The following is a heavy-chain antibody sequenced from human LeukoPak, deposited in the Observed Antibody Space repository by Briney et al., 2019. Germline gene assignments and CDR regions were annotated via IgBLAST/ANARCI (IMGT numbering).Heavy chain of an antibody. CDR3: ARAPTVYSYGRPGGYYFDY. Sequence: GGSLRLSCAASGFTFSSYGMHWVRQAPGKGLEWVAVLWYDGSNKNYADSVKGRFTISRDNSKNTLYLEVNSLRAEDTAVYYCARAPTVYSYGRPGGYYFDYWGQGTLVTVSS. CDR1: GFTFSSYG. J-gene: IGHJ4*02. V-gene: IGHV3-33*01. CDR2: LWYDGSNK. D-gene: IGHD5-18*01.